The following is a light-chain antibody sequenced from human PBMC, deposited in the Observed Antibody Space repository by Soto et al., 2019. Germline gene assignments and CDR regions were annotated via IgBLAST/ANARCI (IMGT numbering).Light chain of an antibody. Sequence: EIVLTQSPGTLSLSPGEGATLSCRASQSVSTSFFAWYQQKPGQAPRLLIYATSNRATDIPDRFSGSGSGTDFSLTISSLEPEDCAVYYCHQYGDSPSTFGGGTKVEIK. CDR2: ATS. V-gene: IGKV3-20*01. J-gene: IGKJ4*01. CDR1: QSVSTSF. CDR3: HQYGDSPST.